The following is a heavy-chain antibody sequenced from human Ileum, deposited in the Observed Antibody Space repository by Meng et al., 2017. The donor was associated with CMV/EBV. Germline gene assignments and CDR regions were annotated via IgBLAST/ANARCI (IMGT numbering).Heavy chain of an antibody. J-gene: IGHJ4*02. CDR3: ARALVVVIKA. V-gene: IGHV1-2*02. Sequence: ASVKVSCKASGYTFTGYYMHWVRQAPGQGLEWMGWINPKSGGTNYAQKFQGRVTMTRDTSISTAYMELSRLRSDDTDVYYCARALVVVIKAWGQGTLVTVSS. CDR1: GYTFTGYY. D-gene: IGHD3-22*01. CDR2: INPKSGGT.